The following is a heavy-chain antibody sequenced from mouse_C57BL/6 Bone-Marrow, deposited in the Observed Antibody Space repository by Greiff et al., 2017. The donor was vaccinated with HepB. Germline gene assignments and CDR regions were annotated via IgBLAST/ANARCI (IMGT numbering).Heavy chain of an antibody. CDR2: INPNNGGT. Sequence: VQLQQSGPELVKPGASVKISCKASGYTFTDYYMNWVKQSHGKSLEWIGDINPNNGGTSYNQKFKGKATLTVDKSSSTAYMELRSLTSEDSAVYYCARAYYYGSSYTDYRGQGTTLTVSS. D-gene: IGHD1-1*01. J-gene: IGHJ2*01. V-gene: IGHV1-26*01. CDR3: ARAYYYGSSYTDY. CDR1: GYTFTDYY.